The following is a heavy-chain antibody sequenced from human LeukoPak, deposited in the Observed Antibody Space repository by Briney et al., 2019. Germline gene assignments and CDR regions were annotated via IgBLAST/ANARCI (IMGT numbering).Heavy chain of an antibody. CDR2: ITDTGDST. D-gene: IGHD3-9*01. Sequence: GGSLRLSCAASGFTFDSSAMSWVRQAPGKGLEWVSTITDTGDSTHYADSVKGRFTISRDNSKNTLYLQMNSLRTEDTAVYYCAKDYDMLIGSLGYWGQGTLVTVSS. V-gene: IGHV3-23*01. CDR1: GFTFDSSA. J-gene: IGHJ4*02. CDR3: AKDYDMLIGSLGY.